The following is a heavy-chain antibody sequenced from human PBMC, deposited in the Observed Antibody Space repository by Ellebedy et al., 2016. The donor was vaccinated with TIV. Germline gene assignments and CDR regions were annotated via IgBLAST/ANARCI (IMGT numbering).Heavy chain of an antibody. CDR2: ISYDGSNK. CDR3: AGTSSYYYFDY. CDR1: GFTFSSYG. V-gene: IGHV3-30*03. D-gene: IGHD2-15*01. Sequence: PGGSLRLSCAASGFTFSSYGMHWVRQAPGKGLEWVAVISYDGSNKYYADSVKGRFTIYRDKSKNTLYLQMNSLRAEETAVYYCAGTSSYYYFDYWGQGTLVTVSS. J-gene: IGHJ4*02.